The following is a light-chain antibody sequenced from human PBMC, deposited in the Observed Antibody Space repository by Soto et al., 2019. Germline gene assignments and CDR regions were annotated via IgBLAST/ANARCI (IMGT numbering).Light chain of an antibody. CDR3: QQYGTSPYT. V-gene: IGKV3-20*01. Sequence: EIVLTQSPGTLSLSPGERATLSCRASQSLSSSYLAWYQQKPDQSPRLLIYGASSRATGIPDRFSVSGSGTDCIVTLSRLEPEDFAVYYWQQYGTSPYTFGQGTKLEIK. CDR2: GAS. CDR1: QSLSSSY. J-gene: IGKJ2*01.